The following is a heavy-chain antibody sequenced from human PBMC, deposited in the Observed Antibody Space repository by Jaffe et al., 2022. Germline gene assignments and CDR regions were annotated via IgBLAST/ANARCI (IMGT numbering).Heavy chain of an antibody. J-gene: IGHJ4*02. V-gene: IGHV3-30*02. Sequence: QVQLVESGGGVVQPGGSLRLSCAASGFTFSSYGLHWVRQAPDKGLEWVSFIRYDGSYKYYADSVKGRFTISRDNSKSTLYLQMNSLRAEDTAVYYCAKDMTIGGATPRSKDYWGQGALVTVSS. CDR3: AKDMTIGGATPRSKDY. CDR2: IRYDGSYK. D-gene: IGHD3-16*01. CDR1: GFTFSSYG.